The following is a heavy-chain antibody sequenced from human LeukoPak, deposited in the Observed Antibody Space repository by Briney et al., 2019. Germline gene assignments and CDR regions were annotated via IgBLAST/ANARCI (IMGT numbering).Heavy chain of an antibody. Sequence: ASVKVSCKASGYTFTSNAMHWVRQAPGQRPEWMGWINTGNGNTKYSQKFQGRVTITRDTSANTAYMEVSSLRPEDTAVYYCARGAAEGLDHWGQGTLVTVSS. D-gene: IGHD6-13*01. J-gene: IGHJ4*02. CDR2: INTGNGNT. CDR3: ARGAAEGLDH. CDR1: GYTFTSNA. V-gene: IGHV1-3*04.